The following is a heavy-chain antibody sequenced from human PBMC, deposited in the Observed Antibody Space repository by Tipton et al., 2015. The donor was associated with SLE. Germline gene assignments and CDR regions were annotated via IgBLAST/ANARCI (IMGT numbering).Heavy chain of an antibody. Sequence: SLRLSCAASGFTFSDYYMSWIRQAPGKGLEWVANIKQDGSEKYYVDSVKGRFTISRDNAKNSLYLQMNSLRAEDTAVYYCARDSSSSPYYYYYGMDVWGQGTTVTVSS. CDR3: ARDSSSSPYYYYYGMDV. J-gene: IGHJ6*02. CDR2: IKQDGSEK. CDR1: GFTFSDYY. D-gene: IGHD6-13*01. V-gene: IGHV3-7*03.